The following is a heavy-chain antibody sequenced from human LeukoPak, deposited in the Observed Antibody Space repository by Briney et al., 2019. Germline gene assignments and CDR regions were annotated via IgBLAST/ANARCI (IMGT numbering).Heavy chain of an antibody. CDR3: ARLPPGMS. CDR1: GGSLSSYY. D-gene: IGHD1-14*01. Sequence: SVTLSLTCTVSGGSLSSYYWSWIRRPPGRGLEWIGYIYYSRSNNYNPSLKSRVTISADTSKNQSSLKLSSVTAADTAVYYCARLPPGMSWGQGTLVTVSS. V-gene: IGHV4-59*08. CDR2: IYYSRSN. J-gene: IGHJ4*02.